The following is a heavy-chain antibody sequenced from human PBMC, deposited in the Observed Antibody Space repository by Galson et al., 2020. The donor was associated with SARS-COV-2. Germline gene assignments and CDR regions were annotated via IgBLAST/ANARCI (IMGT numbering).Heavy chain of an antibody. J-gene: IGHJ6*03. CDR3: AKDEKYYDFWSGYYPTNNYYYYYYMDV. CDR1: GFTFSSYG. V-gene: IGHV3-30*18. D-gene: IGHD3-3*01. Sequence: GGSLRLSCAASGFTFSSYGMHWVRQAPGKGLEWVAVISYDGSNKYYADSVKGRFTISRDNSKNTLYLQMNSLRAEDTAVYYWAKDEKYYDFWSGYYPTNNYYYYYYMDVWGKGTTVTVSS. CDR2: ISYDGSNK.